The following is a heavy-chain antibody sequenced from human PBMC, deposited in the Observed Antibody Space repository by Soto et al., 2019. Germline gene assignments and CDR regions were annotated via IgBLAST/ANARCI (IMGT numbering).Heavy chain of an antibody. V-gene: IGHV3-23*01. D-gene: IGHD2-15*01. CDR1: GFTFSSYA. J-gene: IGHJ4*02. CDR3: AKRRGAGGHFDY. Sequence: DVQLLESGGGLVQPEGSLRLSCAASGFTFSSYAMGWVRQGPGKGLEWVAVVSIGGSTHYADSGRGRFTISRDNAKSTLSLQMNGLTAEDTAVYFCAKRRGAGGHFDYWGQGALVTVSS. CDR2: VSIGGST.